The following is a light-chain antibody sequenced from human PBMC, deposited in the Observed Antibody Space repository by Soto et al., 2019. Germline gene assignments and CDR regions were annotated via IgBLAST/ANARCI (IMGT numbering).Light chain of an antibody. CDR2: RNN. CDR1: SSNIGSNY. CDR3: AAWDDSLSGWV. V-gene: IGLV1-47*01. J-gene: IGLJ3*02. Sequence: QSVLTQPPSAYGAPGQRVTISCSGRSSNIGSNYVYWYQQLPGTAPKLLIYRNNQRPSGVPDRFSGTKSGTSASLAISGLRSEDEADYYCAAWDDSLSGWVFGGGTKVTVL.